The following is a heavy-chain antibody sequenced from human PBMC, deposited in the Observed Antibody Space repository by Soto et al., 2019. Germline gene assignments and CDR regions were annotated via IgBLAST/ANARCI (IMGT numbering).Heavy chain of an antibody. J-gene: IGHJ4*02. Sequence: ASVKVSCKASGYTFTSYGISWVRQAPGQGLEWMGWISAYNGNTNYAQKLQGRDTMTTDTSTSTAYMELRSLRSDDTAVYYCARAGYYDIWSGSTTDYWGQGTLVTVSS. V-gene: IGHV1-18*01. CDR2: ISAYNGNT. CDR3: ARAGYYDIWSGSTTDY. D-gene: IGHD3-3*01. CDR1: GYTFTSYG.